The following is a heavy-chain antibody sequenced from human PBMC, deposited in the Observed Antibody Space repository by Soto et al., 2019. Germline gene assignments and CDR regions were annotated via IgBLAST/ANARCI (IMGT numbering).Heavy chain of an antibody. J-gene: IGHJ6*02. Sequence: GASVKVSCKASGGTFSSYAISWVRQAPGQGLEWMGGIIPIFGTANYAQKFQGRVTITADESTSTAYMELSSLRSEDTAVYYCARVGKRFLEWLSFPPSYYYYGMDVWGQGTTVTVSS. V-gene: IGHV1-69*13. D-gene: IGHD3-3*01. CDR2: IIPIFGTA. CDR3: ARVGKRFLEWLSFPPSYYYYGMDV. CDR1: GGTFSSYA.